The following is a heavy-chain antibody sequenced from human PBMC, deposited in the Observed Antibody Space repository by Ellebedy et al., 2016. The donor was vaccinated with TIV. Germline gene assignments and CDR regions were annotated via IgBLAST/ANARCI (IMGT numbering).Heavy chain of an antibody. V-gene: IGHV3-49*03. CDR2: IRSKAYGGTT. J-gene: IGHJ5*02. D-gene: IGHD3-3*01. CDR3: AREERLEWLEGGPNWFDP. CDR1: GFTFGDYA. Sequence: GESLKISCTASGFTFGDYAMSWFRQAPGKGLEWVGFIRSKAYGGTTEYAASVKGRFTISRDDSKSIAYLQMNSLRAEDTAVYYCAREERLEWLEGGPNWFDPWGQGTLVTVSS.